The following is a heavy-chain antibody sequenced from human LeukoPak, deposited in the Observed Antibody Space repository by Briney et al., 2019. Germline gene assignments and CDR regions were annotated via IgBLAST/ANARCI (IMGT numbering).Heavy chain of an antibody. CDR3: ARTWGSLGYCSSTSCYRVFDY. CDR2: IYHSGST. Sequence: SQTLSLTCTISGGSISSGGYYWSWIRQPPGKGLEWIGYIYHSGSTYYNPSLKSRVTISVDRSKNQFSLKLSSVTAADTAVYYCARTWGSLGYCSSTSCYRVFDYWGQGTLVTVSS. J-gene: IGHJ4*02. D-gene: IGHD2-2*02. CDR1: GGSISSGGYY. V-gene: IGHV4-30-2*01.